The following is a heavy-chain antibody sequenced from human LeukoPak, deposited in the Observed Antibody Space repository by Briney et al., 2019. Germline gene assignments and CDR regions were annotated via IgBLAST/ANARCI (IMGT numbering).Heavy chain of an antibody. Sequence: GGSLRLSCAASGFTFSNAWMSWVRQAPGKGLEWVGRIKSKTDGGTTDYAAPVKGRFTISRDDSKNTLYLQMNNLKTEDTAVYYCTTVGPVGNRRTVNKYCSSTSCFSSYYYYGMDVWGKGTTVTVSS. V-gene: IGHV3-15*01. CDR2: IKSKTDGGTT. CDR3: TTVGPVGNRRTVNKYCSSTSCFSSYYYYGMDV. J-gene: IGHJ6*04. CDR1: GFTFSNAW. D-gene: IGHD2-2*01.